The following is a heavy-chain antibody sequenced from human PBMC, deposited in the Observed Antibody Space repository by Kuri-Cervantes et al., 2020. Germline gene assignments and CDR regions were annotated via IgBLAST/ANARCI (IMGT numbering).Heavy chain of an antibody. CDR2: IYYSGST. J-gene: IGHJ4*02. V-gene: IGHV4-39*01. CDR1: GGSISSSSYY. D-gene: IGHD5-18*01. Sequence: SETLSLTCTVSGGSISSSSYYWGWIRQPPGKGLEWIGSIYYSGSTYYNPSLKSRVTISADTSKNQFSLKLTSVTATDTAVYYCARRGYSYGNFDYWGQGTLVTSPQ. CDR3: ARRGYSYGNFDY.